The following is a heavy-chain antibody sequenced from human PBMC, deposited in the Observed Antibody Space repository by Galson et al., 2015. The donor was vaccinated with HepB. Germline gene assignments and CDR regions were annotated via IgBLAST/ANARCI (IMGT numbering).Heavy chain of an antibody. CDR3: TRLSKVSQFHSEIAFDI. Sequence: SLRLSCAASGFTFSGSAMHWVRQASGKGLEWVGRIRSKANSYATAYAASVKGRFTISRDDSKNTAYLQMNSLKTEDTAVYYCTRLSKVSQFHSEIAFDIWGQGTMVTVSS. J-gene: IGHJ3*02. V-gene: IGHV3-73*01. CDR2: IRSKANSYAT. CDR1: GFTFSGSA.